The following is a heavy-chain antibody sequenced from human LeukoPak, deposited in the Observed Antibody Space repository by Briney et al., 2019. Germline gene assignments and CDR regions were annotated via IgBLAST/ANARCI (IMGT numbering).Heavy chain of an antibody. Sequence: SETLSLTCTVSGGSISSYYWSWIRQPPGKGLQLIGYIYYSGSTNYNPSLKSRVTISVDTSKNQFSLKLSSVTAADTAVYYCARLYYGSGSSSVWGQGTLVTVSS. CDR1: GGSISSYY. V-gene: IGHV4-59*12. CDR3: ARLYYGSGSSSV. CDR2: IYYSGST. D-gene: IGHD3-10*01. J-gene: IGHJ4*02.